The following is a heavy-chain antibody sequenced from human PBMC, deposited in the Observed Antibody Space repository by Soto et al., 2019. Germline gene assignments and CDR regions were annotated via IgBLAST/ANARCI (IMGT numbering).Heavy chain of an antibody. CDR1: GFTFSSYE. Sequence: GGSLRLSCAASGFTFSSYEMNWVRQAPGKGLEWVSYISSSGSTIYYADSVKGRFTISRDNAKNTLYLQMNSLRAEDTALYYCAKCLQIHWNYDAYHIWGQGTMVTVSS. CDR2: ISSSGSTI. V-gene: IGHV3-48*03. J-gene: IGHJ3*02. CDR3: AKCLQIHWNYDAYHI. D-gene: IGHD1-7*01.